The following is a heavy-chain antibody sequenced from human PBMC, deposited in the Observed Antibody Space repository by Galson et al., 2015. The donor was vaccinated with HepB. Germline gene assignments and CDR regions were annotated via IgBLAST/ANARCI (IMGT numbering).Heavy chain of an antibody. D-gene: IGHD3-22*01. CDR2: IKPDGSVK. J-gene: IGHJ4*02. V-gene: IGHV3-7*01. CDR3: ARVMYYSDRSTYPDTVFAS. CDR1: GFTFSDYW. Sequence: SLRLSCAASGFTFSDYWMSWVRQAPGKGLEWVANIKPDGSVKYYVDSVKGRFTISRDNAKNSLYVEMNSLRVADTAVYYCARVMYYSDRSTYPDTVFASWGQGTLLTVSS.